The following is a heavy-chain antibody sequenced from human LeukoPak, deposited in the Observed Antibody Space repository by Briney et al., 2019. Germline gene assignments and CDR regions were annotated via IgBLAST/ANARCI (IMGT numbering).Heavy chain of an antibody. CDR3: ARVGSGWPGSLDV. CDR1: GGSISSYY. D-gene: IGHD6-19*01. V-gene: IGHV4-59*01. J-gene: IGHJ6*02. CDR2: IYYSGST. Sequence: SETLSLTCTVSGGSISSYYWSWIRQPPGKGLEWIGYIYYSGSTNYNPSLKSRVTISVDTSKNQFSLKLSSATAADTAVYYCARVGSGWPGSLDVWGQGTTVTVSS.